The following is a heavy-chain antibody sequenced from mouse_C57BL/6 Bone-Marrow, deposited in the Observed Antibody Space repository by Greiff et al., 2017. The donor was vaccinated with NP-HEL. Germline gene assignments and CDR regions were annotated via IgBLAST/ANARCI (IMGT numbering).Heavy chain of an antibody. CDR1: GYTFTSYW. J-gene: IGHJ3*01. CDR2: IHPNSGST. V-gene: IGHV1-64*01. Sequence: VKLQQSGAELVKPGASVKLSCKASGYTFTSYWMHWVKQRPGQGLEWIGMIHPNSGSTNYNEKFKSKATLTVDKSSSTAYMQLSSLTSEDSAVYYCARWGGPRFAYWGQGTLVTVSA. CDR3: ARWGGPRFAY.